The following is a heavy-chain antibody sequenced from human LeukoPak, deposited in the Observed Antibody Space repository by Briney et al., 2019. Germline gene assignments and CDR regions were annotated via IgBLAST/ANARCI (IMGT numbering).Heavy chain of an antibody. V-gene: IGHV1-18*01. J-gene: IGHJ3*02. Sequence: GASVKVSCKASGYTFTNYNINWVRQAPGQGLEWMGWISAYNGNTNYAQKFQGRVTMTTETSTSTAYMELRSLRSDDTAVYYCARGYSSVRDAFDIWGQGTTVTVSS. D-gene: IGHD6-19*01. CDR1: GYTFTNYN. CDR2: ISAYNGNT. CDR3: ARGYSSVRDAFDI.